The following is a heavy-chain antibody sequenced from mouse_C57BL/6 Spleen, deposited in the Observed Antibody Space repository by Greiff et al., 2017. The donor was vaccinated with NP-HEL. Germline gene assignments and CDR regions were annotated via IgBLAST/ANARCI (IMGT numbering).Heavy chain of an antibody. V-gene: IGHV1-52*01. J-gene: IGHJ2*01. CDR1: GYTFTSYW. CDR2: IDPSDSGT. CDR3: ARGQPFDY. Sequence: QVQLQQPGAELVRPGSSVKLSCKASGYTFTSYWMHWVKQRPIQGLEWIGNIDPSDSGTHYNQKFKDKATLTVDKSSSTAYMQLSSLTSEDSAVYYCARGQPFDYWGQGTTLTVSS.